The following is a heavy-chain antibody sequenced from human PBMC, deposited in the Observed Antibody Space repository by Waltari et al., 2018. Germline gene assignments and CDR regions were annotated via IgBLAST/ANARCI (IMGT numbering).Heavy chain of an antibody. D-gene: IGHD3-3*01. CDR1: RFTFGDYT. Sequence: VQLVESGGGLVQPGGSLRLSCTNSRFTFGDYTITWVRQAPGKGLECVGFIRSKRSGGTTEFAASVKGRFSISRDDSNSIAFLRMNSLKSDDTAMYYCTRDFGQPESWGQGTLVTVSS. CDR2: IRSKRSGGTT. V-gene: IGHV3-49*04. CDR3: TRDFGQPES. J-gene: IGHJ4*02.